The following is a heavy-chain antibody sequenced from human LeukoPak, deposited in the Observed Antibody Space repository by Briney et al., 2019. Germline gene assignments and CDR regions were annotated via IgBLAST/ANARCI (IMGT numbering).Heavy chain of an antibody. CDR2: ISGSGGST. CDR3: ASLNSSGLLGY. J-gene: IGHJ4*02. D-gene: IGHD6-19*01. CDR1: GFTFSSYA. Sequence: GGSLRLSCAASGFTFSSYAMSWVRQAPGKGLEWVSAISGSGGSTYYADSVKGRFTISGDNSKNTLYLQMNSLRAEDTAVYYCASLNSSGLLGYWGQGTLVTVSS. V-gene: IGHV3-23*01.